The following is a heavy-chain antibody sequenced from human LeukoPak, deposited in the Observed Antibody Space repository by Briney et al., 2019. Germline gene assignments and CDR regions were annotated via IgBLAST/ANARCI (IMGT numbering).Heavy chain of an antibody. J-gene: IGHJ5*02. D-gene: IGHD3-9*01. CDR3: ARDAAGYYKGGWCDP. Sequence: ASVKVSCKASGYTFTGYYMHWVRQAPGQGLEWMGWINPNSGGTNYAQKFQGRVTMTRDTSISTAYMELSRLRSDDTAVDYCARDAAGYYKGGWCDPWGQGTLVTVSS. CDR1: GYTFTGYY. V-gene: IGHV1-2*02. CDR2: INPNSGGT.